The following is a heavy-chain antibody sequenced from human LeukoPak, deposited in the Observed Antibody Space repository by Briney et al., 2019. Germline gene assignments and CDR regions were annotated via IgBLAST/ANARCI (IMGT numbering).Heavy chain of an antibody. CDR2: FHNSGTS. V-gene: IGHV4-59*01. Sequence: SETLSLTSTVSDDSISDYYRGWIRQPPGKGLEWIGYFHNSGTSTYNPSLKSRVTISADTSKNQFSLKLNSLTTADTAVYYCTRGAGWLIDYWGQGILVTVSS. CDR3: TRGAGWLIDY. CDR1: DDSISDYY. J-gene: IGHJ4*02. D-gene: IGHD3-16*01.